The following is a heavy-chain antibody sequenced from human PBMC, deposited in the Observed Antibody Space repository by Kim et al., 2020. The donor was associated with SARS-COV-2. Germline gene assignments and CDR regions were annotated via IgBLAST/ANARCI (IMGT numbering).Heavy chain of an antibody. V-gene: IGHV1-69*01. D-gene: IGHD1-26*01. Sequence: FQGRVTITADESTSTAYMELSSLRSEDTAVYYCAGNRGSYLHYYYGMDVWGQGTTVTVSS. CDR3: AGNRGSYLHYYYGMDV. J-gene: IGHJ6*02.